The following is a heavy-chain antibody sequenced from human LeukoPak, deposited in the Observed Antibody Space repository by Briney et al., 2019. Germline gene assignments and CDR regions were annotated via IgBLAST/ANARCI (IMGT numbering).Heavy chain of an antibody. V-gene: IGHV5-51*01. Sequence: GESLKISCEASGYNFNKYWIAWVRQMPGQGLEWMGIIYPDDFDTRYSPSFQGQVTISADKSISTAYLQWSSLKASDSAMYYCARRPSRTGESLRLDDAYDVWGQGTMVTVSS. J-gene: IGHJ3*01. CDR3: ARRPSRTGESLRLDDAYDV. CDR1: GYNFNKYW. CDR2: IYPDDFDT. D-gene: IGHD3-16*01.